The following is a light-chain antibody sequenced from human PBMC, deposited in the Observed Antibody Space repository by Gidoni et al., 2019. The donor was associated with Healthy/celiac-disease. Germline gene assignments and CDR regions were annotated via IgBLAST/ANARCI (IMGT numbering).Light chain of an antibody. Sequence: QSVLTQPPSVSGAPGQRVTISCTGSSSTIGAGYEVHWYQQLPGTAPKLLIYGNSNRPSGVPDRFSGSKSGTSASLAITGLQAEDEADYYCQSYDSSLSGSYVFGTGTKVTVL. J-gene: IGLJ1*01. CDR3: QSYDSSLSGSYV. CDR1: SSTIGAGYE. V-gene: IGLV1-40*01. CDR2: GNS.